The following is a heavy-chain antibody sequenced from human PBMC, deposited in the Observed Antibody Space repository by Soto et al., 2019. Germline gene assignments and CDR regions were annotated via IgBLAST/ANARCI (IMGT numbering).Heavy chain of an antibody. Sequence: EVQLVETGGGLIQPGGSLRLSCAASGFTVSTNYMSWVRQAPGKGLEWVSLIYSGGSTYYADSVKGRFTISSDNSKNTLYLQMTSLRAEDTAVYYCARRSSGYPYYFDYWGQGTLVTVSS. D-gene: IGHD3-22*01. V-gene: IGHV3-53*02. CDR1: GFTVSTNY. CDR3: ARRSSGYPYYFDY. CDR2: IYSGGST. J-gene: IGHJ4*02.